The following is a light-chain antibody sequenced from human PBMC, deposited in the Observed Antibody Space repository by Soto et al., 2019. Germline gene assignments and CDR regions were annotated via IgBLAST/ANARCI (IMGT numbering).Light chain of an antibody. J-gene: IGLJ2*01. CDR1: SSNLGANYD. Sequence: VVTQPASVSGAPGQRVTISCTGSSSNLGANYDVHWYQQFPGTDPKLLIYGNNNRPSGVPDRFSGSKSGTSASLAITGLQDEDEDDYYCPSFDTRLNSVVFGGGTKLNVL. V-gene: IGLV1-40*01. CDR2: GNN. CDR3: PSFDTRLNSVV.